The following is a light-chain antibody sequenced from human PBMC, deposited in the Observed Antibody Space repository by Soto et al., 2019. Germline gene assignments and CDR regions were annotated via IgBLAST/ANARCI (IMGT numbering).Light chain of an antibody. CDR3: QQYNNWPLIT. Sequence: EIVMTQSPATLSVSPWERVTLSFMASQRVNNNLAWYQQKPGEAPRLLIYAAATRATGIPARISGSGAGTEFTLTIGSLQSDDFATYYCQQYNNWPLITFGQGTRLEIK. CDR1: QRVNNN. CDR2: AAA. J-gene: IGKJ5*01. V-gene: IGKV3-15*01.